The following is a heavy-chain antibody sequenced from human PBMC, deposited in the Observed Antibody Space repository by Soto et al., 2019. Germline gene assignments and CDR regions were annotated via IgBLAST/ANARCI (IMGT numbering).Heavy chain of an antibody. Sequence: QVQLVQSGAEVKKPGSSVKVSCKASGGTFSSYTISWVRQAPGQGLEWMGRIIPILGIANYAQKFQGRVTITADKSTSTADMELSSLSSEDTAVYYCARDRGTPPHYYYGMDVWGQGTTVTVSS. CDR2: IIPILGIA. V-gene: IGHV1-69*08. CDR1: GGTFSSYT. J-gene: IGHJ6*02. CDR3: ARDRGTPPHYYYGMDV. D-gene: IGHD3-10*01.